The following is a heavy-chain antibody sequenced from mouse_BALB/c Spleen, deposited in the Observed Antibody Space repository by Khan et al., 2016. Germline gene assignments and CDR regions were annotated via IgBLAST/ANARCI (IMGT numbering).Heavy chain of an antibody. CDR3: AREVRRYNYAMDY. V-gene: IGHV1S29*02. CDR1: GYTFTDYN. Sequence: VQLQQSGPELVKPGASVKISCKASGYTFTDYNMHWVKQSYGKSLEWIGYIYPYNGGTGYNQKFKSKATVTVDNSSSLAYMELRSLPSEDSAVGYCAREVRRYNYAMDYWGQGTSVTVAS. J-gene: IGHJ4*01. CDR2: IYPYNGGT. D-gene: IGHD2-14*01.